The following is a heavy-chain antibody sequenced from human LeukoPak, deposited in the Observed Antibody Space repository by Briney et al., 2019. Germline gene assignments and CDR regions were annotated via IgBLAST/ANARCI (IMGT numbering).Heavy chain of an antibody. CDR3: ARGYCSSANCYGFDY. D-gene: IGHD2-2*01. V-gene: IGHV4-39*07. CDR2: IYYSGST. CDR1: GGSISSSSYY. Sequence: SETLSLTCTVSGGSISSSSYYWGWIRQPPGKGLEWIGSIYYSGSTYYNPSLKSRVTISVDTSKNQFSLNLSSVTAADTAVYFCARGYCSSANCYGFDYWGQGSLVTVSS. J-gene: IGHJ4*02.